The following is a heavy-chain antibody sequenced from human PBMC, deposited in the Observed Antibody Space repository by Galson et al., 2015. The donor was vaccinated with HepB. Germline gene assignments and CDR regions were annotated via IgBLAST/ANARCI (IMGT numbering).Heavy chain of an antibody. CDR2: IIPIFGTA. CDR3: TGRHCTNGVCYTASYYYGMDV. D-gene: IGHD2-8*01. J-gene: IGHJ6*02. CDR1: GGAFSSYA. Sequence: SVKVSCKASGGAFSSYAISWVRQAPGQGLEWMGGIIPIFGTANYAQKFQGRVTITADESTSTAYMELSSLRSEDTAVYYCTGRHCTNGVCYTASYYYGMDVWGQGTTVTVSS. V-gene: IGHV1-69*13.